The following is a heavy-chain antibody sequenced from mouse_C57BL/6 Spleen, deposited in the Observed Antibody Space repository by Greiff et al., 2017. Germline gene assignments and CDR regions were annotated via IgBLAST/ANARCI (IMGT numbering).Heavy chain of an antibody. CDR2: IWSDGST. CDR3: ARHMGGNAMDY. CDR1: GFSLTSYG. Sequence: VQGVESGPGLVAPSQSLSITCTVSGFSLTSYGVHWVRQPPGKGLEWLVVIWSDGSTTYNSAPLSRLSTSKDNSKRQVFLKMNKLQADDAAKYYCARHMGGNAMDYWGQGTSVTVSS. V-gene: IGHV2-6-1*01. J-gene: IGHJ4*01.